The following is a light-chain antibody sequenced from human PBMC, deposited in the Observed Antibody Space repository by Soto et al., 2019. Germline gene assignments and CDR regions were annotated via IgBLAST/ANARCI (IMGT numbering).Light chain of an antibody. CDR3: QQYKNWPPIT. Sequence: IMMPPSPAPPSVSPGERATLSCKASQSVGSSLAWYQQEPGQAPRLLIYGASTRATGIPARFSGSGSGTEFTLTISSLQSEDFAVYFCQQYKNWPPITFGQGTRLEI. CDR2: GAS. CDR1: QSVGSS. V-gene: IGKV3-15*01. J-gene: IGKJ5*01.